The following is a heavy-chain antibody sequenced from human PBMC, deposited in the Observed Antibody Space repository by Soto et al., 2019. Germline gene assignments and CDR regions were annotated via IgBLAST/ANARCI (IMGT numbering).Heavy chain of an antibody. Sequence: VQLVQSGAEVKKPGSSVNVSCKASGGTFNNHLISWVRQAPGQGLEWMGTIIPLFGTLNYAQKLQGRVTLSADRSTSTAYMELSSLRSDDTAVYYCASGSLYGSGSYPVDYWGQGTLVTVSS. CDR2: IIPLFGTL. V-gene: IGHV1-69*08. CDR1: GGTFNNHL. J-gene: IGHJ4*01. D-gene: IGHD3-10*01. CDR3: ASGSLYGSGSYPVDY.